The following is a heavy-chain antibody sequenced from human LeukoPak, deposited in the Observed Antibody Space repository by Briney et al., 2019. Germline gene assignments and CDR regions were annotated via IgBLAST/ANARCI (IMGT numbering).Heavy chain of an antibody. D-gene: IGHD2-15*01. J-gene: IGHJ5*02. CDR3: ARGIVVVVAATGTNWFDP. CDR2: IIPIFGTA. Sequence: SVKFSCKASGGAFSSYAISWVRQAPGQGLEWMGRIIPIFGTANYAQKFQGRVTITTDESTSTAYMELSSLRSEDTAVYYCARGIVVVVAATGTNWFDPWGQGTLVTVSS. CDR1: GGAFSSYA. V-gene: IGHV1-69*05.